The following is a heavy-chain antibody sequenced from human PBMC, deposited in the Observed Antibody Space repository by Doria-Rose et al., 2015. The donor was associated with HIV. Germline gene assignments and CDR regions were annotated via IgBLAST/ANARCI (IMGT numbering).Heavy chain of an antibody. Sequence: QVQLQESGPGLVKPSGTLSLTCAVSGDYISAYNWWTWVRQPPGKGLEWIGEIYHNGSTSSNPSLKSRVSMSVDKSKNQFSLKVNSVTAADTAVYYCARVFALLGVVIRPMAFGPWGQGTLVTVSS. CDR3: ARVFALLGVVIRPMAFGP. J-gene: IGHJ5*02. CDR1: GDYISAYNW. D-gene: IGHD3-3*01. CDR2: IYHNGST. V-gene: IGHV4-4*02.